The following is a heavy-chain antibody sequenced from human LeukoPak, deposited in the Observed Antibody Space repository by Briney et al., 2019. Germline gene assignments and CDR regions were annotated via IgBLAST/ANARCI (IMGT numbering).Heavy chain of an antibody. CDR1: GGSISSYY. CDR3: ARGSGSYYIPYYFDY. Sequence: RPSETLSLTCTVSGGSISSYYWSWIRQPPGKGLEWIGYIYYSGSTNYNPSLKSRVTISVDTSKNQFSLKLSSVTAADTAVYYCARGSGSYYIPYYFDYWGQGTLVTVSS. V-gene: IGHV4-59*01. D-gene: IGHD1-26*01. CDR2: IYYSGST. J-gene: IGHJ4*02.